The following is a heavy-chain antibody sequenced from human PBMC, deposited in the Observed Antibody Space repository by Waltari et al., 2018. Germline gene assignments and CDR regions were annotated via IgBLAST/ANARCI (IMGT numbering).Heavy chain of an antibody. CDR3: ARGEPHRITIFGVVLNWFDP. D-gene: IGHD3-3*01. J-gene: IGHJ5*02. CDR2: IYYSGST. Sequence: QLQLQESGPGLVKPSETLSLTCTVSGGSISSSSYYWGWIRQPPGKGLEWIGSIYYSGSTYYNPSLKSRVTISVDTSKNQFSLKLSSVTAADTAVYYCARGEPHRITIFGVVLNWFDPWGQGTLVTVSS. CDR1: GGSISSSSYY. V-gene: IGHV4-39*07.